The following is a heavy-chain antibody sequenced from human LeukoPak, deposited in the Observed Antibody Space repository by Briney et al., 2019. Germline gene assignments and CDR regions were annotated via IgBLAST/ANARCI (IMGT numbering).Heavy chain of an antibody. Sequence: ASVKVSCKASGYTLSRYGMSWVRQAPGQGLEWMGWISTDNGNTKYAQKFQDRVSVTTDTSTSTVYMELWSLRSDDTALYYCGREFCDTVGCYLPDYWGQGTLVTVSS. J-gene: IGHJ4*02. D-gene: IGHD3-16*02. CDR2: ISTDNGNT. V-gene: IGHV1-18*01. CDR1: GYTLSRYG. CDR3: GREFCDTVGCYLPDY.